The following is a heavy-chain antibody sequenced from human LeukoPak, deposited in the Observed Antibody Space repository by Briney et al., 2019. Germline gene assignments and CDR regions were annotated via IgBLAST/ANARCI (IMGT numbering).Heavy chain of an antibody. CDR3: ARELTVAGHYMDV. CDR1: GFTFSDYY. J-gene: IGHJ6*03. Sequence: PGGSLRLSCAASGFTFSDYYMSWIRQAPGKGLKWVSYISRGGNTIYYADSVKGRFIISRDNAKNSLYLQMNSLRAEDTAVYYCARELTVAGHYMDVWGKGTTITVSS. D-gene: IGHD6-19*01. V-gene: IGHV3-11*01. CDR2: ISRGGNTI.